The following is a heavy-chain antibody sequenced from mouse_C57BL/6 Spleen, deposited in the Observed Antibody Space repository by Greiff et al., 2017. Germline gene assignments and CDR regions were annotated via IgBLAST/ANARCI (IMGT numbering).Heavy chain of an antibody. CDR2: INPENGYT. V-gene: IGHV1-47*01. D-gene: IGHD2-13*01. Sequence: VQLQQSGADLVKPGASVKLSCTASGFTFTTYAMSWVKQTPDKSLEWIGTINPENGYTNYPDNVKGKATFTGDNASNTVYLQLSSLTSEDTAMYYCARGLTGSEYCDYWGQGTTLTVSS. CDR3: ARGLTGSEYCDY. CDR1: GFTFTTYA. J-gene: IGHJ2*01.